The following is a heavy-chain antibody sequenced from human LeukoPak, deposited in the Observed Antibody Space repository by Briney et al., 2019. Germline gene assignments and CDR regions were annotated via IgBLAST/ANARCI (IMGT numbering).Heavy chain of an antibody. J-gene: IGHJ5*02. CDR2: ISSSSSYI. Sequence: GGSLRLSCAASGFTFSSYSMNWVRQAPGKGLEWVSSISSSSSYIYYADSVKGRFTISRDNAKNSLYLQMNSLRAEDTAVYYCARLGADRTYDSSGQGWFDPWGQGTLVTVSS. V-gene: IGHV3-21*01. CDR3: ARLGADRTYDSSGQGWFDP. D-gene: IGHD3-22*01. CDR1: GFTFSSYS.